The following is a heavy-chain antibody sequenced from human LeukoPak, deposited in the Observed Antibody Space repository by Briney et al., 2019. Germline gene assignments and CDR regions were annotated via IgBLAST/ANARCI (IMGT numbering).Heavy chain of an antibody. CDR2: IYSSGST. J-gene: IGHJ4*02. Sequence: SETLSLTCTVSGDSISSYYWSWIRQPAEKGLEWIGRIYSSGSTNYNPSLKSRVTMSADTSKNQFSLRLSSLTAADTAVYFCARDYYYHNSGFFGYWGQGTPVTVSS. V-gene: IGHV4-4*07. D-gene: IGHD3-22*01. CDR1: GDSISSYY. CDR3: ARDYYYHNSGFFGY.